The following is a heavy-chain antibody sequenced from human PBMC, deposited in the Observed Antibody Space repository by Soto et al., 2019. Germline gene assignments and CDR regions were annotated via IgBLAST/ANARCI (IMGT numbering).Heavy chain of an antibody. CDR3: ARHNYDGSGYYYYYYGMDV. V-gene: IGHV4-34*01. CDR2: INHSGNN. J-gene: IGHJ6*02. D-gene: IGHD3-22*01. Sequence: SETLSLTYAGYGGFFSCYYWSGIRPPPGKWLEWIGEINHSGNNNYNPSLKSRVTISVDTSKNQFSLKLSSVTAADTAVYYCARHNYDGSGYYYYYYGMDVWGQGTTVTVS. CDR1: GGFFSCYY.